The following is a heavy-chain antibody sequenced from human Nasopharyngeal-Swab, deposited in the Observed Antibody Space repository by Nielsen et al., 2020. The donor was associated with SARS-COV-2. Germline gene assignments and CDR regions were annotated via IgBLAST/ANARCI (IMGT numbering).Heavy chain of an antibody. CDR3: ARDPDVNTIFGVADPYYYMDV. D-gene: IGHD3-3*01. CDR2: INAGNGNT. Sequence: WVRQAPGQRLEWMGWINAGNGNTKYSQKFQGRVTITRDTSASTAYMELSSLRSEDTAVYYCARDPDVNTIFGVADPYYYMDVWGKGTTVTVSS. J-gene: IGHJ6*03. V-gene: IGHV1-3*01.